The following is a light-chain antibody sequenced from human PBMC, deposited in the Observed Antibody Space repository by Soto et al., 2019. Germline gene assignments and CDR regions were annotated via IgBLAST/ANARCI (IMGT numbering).Light chain of an antibody. CDR2: AAS. V-gene: IGKV1D-12*01. CDR3: QQVRSFPYT. J-gene: IGKJ2*01. Sequence: DIQMTQSPSSVSASVGDRVTITCRAGQDINTWLAWYQQKPGKAPKLLIYAASSLQSGVPLRFSGGGSGTDFILTISDLQPEDFATYYCQQVRSFPYTFGQGTKV. CDR1: QDINTW.